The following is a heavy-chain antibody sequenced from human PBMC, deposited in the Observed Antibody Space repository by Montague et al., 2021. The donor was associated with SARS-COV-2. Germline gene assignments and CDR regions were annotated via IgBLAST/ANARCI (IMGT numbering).Heavy chain of an antibody. CDR3: ARDTDYYDSWLDP. D-gene: IGHD3-22*01. J-gene: IGHJ5*02. CDR2: ISYDGSNK. Sequence: SLRLSCAASGFTFSSYAMHWVRQAPGKGLEWVAVISYDGSNKYYADSVKGRFTISRDNSKNTLYLQMNSLRAEDTAVYYCARDTDYYDSWLDPWGQGTLVTVSS. V-gene: IGHV3-30-3*01. CDR1: GFTFSSYA.